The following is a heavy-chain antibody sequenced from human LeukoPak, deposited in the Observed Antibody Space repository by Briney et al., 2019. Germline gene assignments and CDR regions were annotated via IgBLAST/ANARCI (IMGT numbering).Heavy chain of an antibody. CDR3: ATAPRYCSITSCYDPKFDY. Sequence: VASVKVSCKVSGYTLTELSMHWVRQAPGKGLEWMGGFDPEDGETIYAQKFQGRVTMTEDTSTDTAYMELSSLRSEDTAVYYCATAPRYCSITSCYDPKFDYWGQGPLVTVSS. V-gene: IGHV1-24*01. CDR2: FDPEDGET. CDR1: GYTLTELS. D-gene: IGHD2-2*01. J-gene: IGHJ4*02.